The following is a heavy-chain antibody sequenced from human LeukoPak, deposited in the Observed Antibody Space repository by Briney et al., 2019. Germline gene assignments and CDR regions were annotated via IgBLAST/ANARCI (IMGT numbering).Heavy chain of an antibody. CDR1: GYTFTSYD. V-gene: IGHV1-8*01. J-gene: IGHJ4*02. CDR3: ARGGRYSYGTQFGY. CDR2: MNPNSGNT. D-gene: IGHD5-18*01. Sequence: RASVKVSFKASGYTFTSYDINWVRQAPGQGLEWMGWMNPNSGNTGYAQKFQGRVTMTRNTSISTAYMELSSLRSEDTAVYYCARGGRYSYGTQFGYWGQGTLVTVSS.